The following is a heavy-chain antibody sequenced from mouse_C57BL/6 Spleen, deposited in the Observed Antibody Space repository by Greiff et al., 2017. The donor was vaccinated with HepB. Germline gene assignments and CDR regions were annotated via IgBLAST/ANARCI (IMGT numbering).Heavy chain of an antibody. CDR2: IYPGSGST. V-gene: IGHV1-55*01. J-gene: IGHJ2*01. CDR1: GYTFTSYW. D-gene: IGHD2-3*01. Sequence: QVHVKQPGAELVKPGASVKMSCKASGYTFTSYWITWVKQRPGQGLEWIGDIYPGSGSTNYNEKFKSKATLTVDTSSSTAYMQLSSLTSEDSAVYYCARDDGYSPDYWGQGTTLTVSS. CDR3: ARDDGYSPDY.